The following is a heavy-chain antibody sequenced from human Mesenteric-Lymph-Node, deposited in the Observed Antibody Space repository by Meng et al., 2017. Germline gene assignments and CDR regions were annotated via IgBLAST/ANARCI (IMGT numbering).Heavy chain of an antibody. CDR1: GFTFSSYW. CDR3: ARIPDFIVSKYYFDY. J-gene: IGHJ4*02. CDR2: IKQDGSEK. Sequence: GGPLRLSCAASGFTFSSYWMSWVRQAPGKGLEWVANIKQDGSEKYYVDSVKGRFTISRDNAKNSLYLQMNSLRAEDTAVYYCARIPDFIVSKYYFDYWGQGTLVTVSA. D-gene: IGHD1-26*01. V-gene: IGHV3-7*01.